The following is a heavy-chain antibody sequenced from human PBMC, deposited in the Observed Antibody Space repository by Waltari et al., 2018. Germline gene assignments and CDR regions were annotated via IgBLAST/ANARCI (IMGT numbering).Heavy chain of an antibody. J-gene: IGHJ4*02. Sequence: QVQLQESGPGLVKPSETLSLTCTVSGGSISSYYWSWIRQPPGKGLEWSGYIYYSGSTNYNPSRKSRVTIPVDTSKNQFSLKLSAVTAADTAVYYCARVQQLEFDYWGQGTLVTVSS. CDR1: GGSISSYY. D-gene: IGHD6-13*01. CDR2: IYYSGST. CDR3: ARVQQLEFDY. V-gene: IGHV4-59*01.